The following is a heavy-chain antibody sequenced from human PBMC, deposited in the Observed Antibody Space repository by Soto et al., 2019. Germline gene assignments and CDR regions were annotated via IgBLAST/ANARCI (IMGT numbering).Heavy chain of an antibody. CDR3: ARARYCSGGRCYFDY. J-gene: IGHJ4*02. CDR1: GFTFTNYW. V-gene: IGHV3-7*04. Sequence: GGSLRLSCAASGFTFTNYWMSWVRQAPGEGLEWVANIKQDGSESSYVDAVKGRFTIFRDNAKNSVHLQMNSLRAEDTAVYYCARARYCSGGRCYFDYWGQGT. D-gene: IGHD2-15*01. CDR2: IKQDGSES.